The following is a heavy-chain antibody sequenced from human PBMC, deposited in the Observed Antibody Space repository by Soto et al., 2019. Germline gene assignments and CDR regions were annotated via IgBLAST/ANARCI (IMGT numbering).Heavy chain of an antibody. D-gene: IGHD6-19*01. V-gene: IGHV3-11*01. CDR1: GFTFSDYY. Sequence: GGSLRLSCAASGFTFSDYYMSWIRQAPGKGLEWVSYISSSGSTIYYADSVKGRFTISRDNAKNSLYLQMNSLRAEDTAVYYCARDPSEQWLVRAFDIWGQGTMVTVSS. CDR3: ARDPSEQWLVRAFDI. CDR2: ISSSGSTI. J-gene: IGHJ3*02.